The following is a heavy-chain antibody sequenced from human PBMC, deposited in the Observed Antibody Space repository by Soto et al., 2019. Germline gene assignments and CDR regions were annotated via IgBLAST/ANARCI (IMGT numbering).Heavy chain of an antibody. D-gene: IGHD3-10*01. Sequence: VASVKVSCKASGGTFSSYAISWVRQAPGQGLEWMGGIIPIFGTANYAQKFQGRVTITADESTSTAYMGLSSLRSEDTAVYYCARGFVLTVENWFDPWGQGTLVTVSS. CDR1: GGTFSSYA. V-gene: IGHV1-69*13. CDR2: IIPIFGTA. CDR3: ARGFVLTVENWFDP. J-gene: IGHJ5*02.